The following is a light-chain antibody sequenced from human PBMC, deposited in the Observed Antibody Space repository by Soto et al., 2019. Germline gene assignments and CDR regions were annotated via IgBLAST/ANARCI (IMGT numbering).Light chain of an antibody. J-gene: IGLJ1*01. Sequence: QSALTQPASVSGSPGLSITISCTGTSSDIGGYNYVSWYQQLPGKVPKLIIYDVSNRPSGVSDRFSGSKSGNAASLTISGLQAEDEADYYCSSYTSTSTLYVFGTGTKLTVL. V-gene: IGLV2-14*03. CDR1: SSDIGGYNY. CDR3: SSYTSTSTLYV. CDR2: DVS.